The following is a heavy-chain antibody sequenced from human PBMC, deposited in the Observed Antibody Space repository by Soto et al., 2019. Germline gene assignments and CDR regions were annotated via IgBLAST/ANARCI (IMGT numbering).Heavy chain of an antibody. V-gene: IGHV3-23*01. J-gene: IGHJ5*02. Sequence: GGSLRLSCAASGFTFSSYAMSWVRQAPGKGLEWVSAISGSGGSTYYADSVKGRFTISRDNSKNTLYLQMNSLRAEDTAVYYCAKDRYSAGYSGYDWHWFDPWGQGTLVTVSS. D-gene: IGHD5-12*01. CDR1: GFTFSSYA. CDR3: AKDRYSAGYSGYDWHWFDP. CDR2: ISGSGGST.